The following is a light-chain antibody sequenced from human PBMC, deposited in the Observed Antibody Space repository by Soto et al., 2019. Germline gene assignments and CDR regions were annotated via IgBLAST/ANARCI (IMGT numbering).Light chain of an antibody. CDR3: NSHTSGDFRV. CDR1: SSDVGRYNH. CDR2: EVS. J-gene: IGLJ1*01. V-gene: IGLV2-14*01. Sequence: QSVLTQPASVSGSLGQSITISCTGTSSDVGRYNHVSWYQHHPGKAPKLIISEVSNRPSGVSNRFSGSKSGYTASLTISGLQAEDEADYYCNSHTSGDFRVFGTGTKV.